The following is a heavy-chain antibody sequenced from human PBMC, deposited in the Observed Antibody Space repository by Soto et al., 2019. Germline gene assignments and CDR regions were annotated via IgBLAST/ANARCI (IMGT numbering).Heavy chain of an antibody. J-gene: IGHJ5*02. CDR3: ARGREKLLWFGEATLNNWFDP. CDR2: ISSSSTI. D-gene: IGHD3-10*01. CDR1: GFTFSSYS. V-gene: IGHV3-48*02. Sequence: GGSLRLSCAASGFTFSSYSMNWVRQAPGKGLEWVSYISSSSTIYYADSVKGRFTISRDNAKNSLYLQMNSLRDEDTAVYYCARGREKLLWFGEATLNNWFDPWGQGTLVTVSS.